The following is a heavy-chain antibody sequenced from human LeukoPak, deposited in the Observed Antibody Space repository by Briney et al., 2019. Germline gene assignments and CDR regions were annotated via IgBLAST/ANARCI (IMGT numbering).Heavy chain of an antibody. Sequence: GGSLRLSCAASGFTFSSYWMHWVRQAPGKGLVWVSRINSDGSSTSYADSVKGRFTISRDNAKNTLYLQMNSLRAEDTAVYYCARLLVRYCSSTSCHIVYGMDVWGQGTTVTVSS. V-gene: IGHV3-74*01. D-gene: IGHD2-2*01. J-gene: IGHJ6*02. CDR1: GFTFSSYW. CDR2: INSDGSST. CDR3: ARLLVRYCSSTSCHIVYGMDV.